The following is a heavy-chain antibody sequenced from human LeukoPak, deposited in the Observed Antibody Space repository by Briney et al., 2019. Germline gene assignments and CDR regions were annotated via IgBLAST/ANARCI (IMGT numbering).Heavy chain of an antibody. CDR3: ARGTDGYNLWRYFDL. V-gene: IGHV4-39*07. CDR1: GGSISSSSYY. D-gene: IGHD5-24*01. J-gene: IGHJ2*01. CDR2: IYYSGST. Sequence: SETLSLTCTVSGGSISSSSYYWGWIRQPPGKGLEWIGSIYYSGSTNYNPSLKSRVTISVDTSKNQFSLKLSSVTAADTAVYYCARGTDGYNLWRYFDLWGRGTLVTVSS.